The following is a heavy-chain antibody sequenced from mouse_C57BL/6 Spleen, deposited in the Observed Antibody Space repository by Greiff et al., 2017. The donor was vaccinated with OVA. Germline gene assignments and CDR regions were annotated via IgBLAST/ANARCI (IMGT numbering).Heavy chain of an antibody. Sequence: EVKVVESGGDLVKPGGSLKLSCAASGFTFSSYGMSWVRQTPDKRLEWVATISSGGSYTYYPDSVKGRFTISRDNAMNTLYLQMSSLKSEDTAMYYCARITTVVAEYFDVWGTGTTVTVSS. J-gene: IGHJ1*03. D-gene: IGHD1-1*01. CDR1: GFTFSSYG. V-gene: IGHV5-6*01. CDR3: ARITTVVAEYFDV. CDR2: ISSGGSYT.